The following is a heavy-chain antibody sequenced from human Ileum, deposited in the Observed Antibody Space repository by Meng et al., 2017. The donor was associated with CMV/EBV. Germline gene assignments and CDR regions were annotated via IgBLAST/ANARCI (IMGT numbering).Heavy chain of an antibody. CDR3: ARGGGNTHY. Sequence: LSLTCAVYGGSFSGYYWSWIRQPPGKGLEWIGEINHSGSTNYNPSLKSRVTISVDTSKNQFSLKLSSVTAADTAVYYCARGGGNTHYWGQGTLVTSPQ. CDR1: GGSFSGYY. J-gene: IGHJ4*02. V-gene: IGHV4-34*01. D-gene: IGHD4-23*01. CDR2: INHSGST.